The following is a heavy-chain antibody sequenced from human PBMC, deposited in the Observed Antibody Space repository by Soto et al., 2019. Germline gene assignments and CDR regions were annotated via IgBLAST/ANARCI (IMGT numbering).Heavy chain of an antibody. CDR3: AREYWGYCSGGSCYSDYYYYYMDV. Sequence: SVKVSCKASGCTFSSYTISWVRQAPGQGLEWMGRIIPILGIANYAQKFQGRVTITADKSTNTAYMELSSPRSEDTAVYYCAREYWGYCSGGSCYSDYYYYYMDVWGKGTTVTVSS. V-gene: IGHV1-69*04. CDR2: IIPILGIA. D-gene: IGHD2-15*01. CDR1: GCTFSSYT. J-gene: IGHJ6*03.